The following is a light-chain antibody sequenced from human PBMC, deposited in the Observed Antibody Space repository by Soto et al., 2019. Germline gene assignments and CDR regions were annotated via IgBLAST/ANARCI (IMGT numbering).Light chain of an antibody. CDR3: CSYAGSSTLYV. J-gene: IGLJ1*01. Sequence: QSVLTQPASVSGSPGQSITISCTGNSSDVGSYNLVSWYQQHPGKAPKLMIYEVNKRLSGVSNRFSGSKSGNTASLTISGLQAEDEADYYCCSYAGSSTLYVFGTGTKVTGL. CDR1: SSDVGSYNL. V-gene: IGLV2-23*02. CDR2: EVN.